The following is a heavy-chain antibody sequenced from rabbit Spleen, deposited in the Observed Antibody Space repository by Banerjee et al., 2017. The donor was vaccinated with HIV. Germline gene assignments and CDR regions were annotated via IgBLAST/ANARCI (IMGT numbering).Heavy chain of an antibody. D-gene: IGHD1-1*01. CDR3: ARDTSSSFSSYGMDL. Sequence: QEQLVESGGGLVRPEGSLKLSCKASGFSFSNKAVMCWVRQAPGKGLEWIACINVVTGKAVYATWAKGRFTFSKTSSTTVTLQMTSLTAADTATYFCARDTSSSFSSYGMDLWGPGTLVTVS. J-gene: IGHJ6*01. CDR1: GFSFSNKAV. V-gene: IGHV1S45*01. CDR2: INVVTGKA.